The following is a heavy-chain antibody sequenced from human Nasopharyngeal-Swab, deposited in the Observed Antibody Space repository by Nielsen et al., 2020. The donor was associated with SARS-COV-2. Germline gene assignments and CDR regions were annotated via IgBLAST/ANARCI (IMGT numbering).Heavy chain of an antibody. Sequence: GGSLRLSCAASGFTFSSYSMNWVRQAPGKGLEWVSSISSSSSYIYYADSVKGRFTISRDNAKNSLYLQMNSLRAEATAVYYCARDPRYGGYLYYYYGMDVWGQGTTVTVSS. J-gene: IGHJ6*02. V-gene: IGHV3-21*01. D-gene: IGHD5-12*01. CDR3: ARDPRYGGYLYYYYGMDV. CDR1: GFTFSSYS. CDR2: ISSSSSYI.